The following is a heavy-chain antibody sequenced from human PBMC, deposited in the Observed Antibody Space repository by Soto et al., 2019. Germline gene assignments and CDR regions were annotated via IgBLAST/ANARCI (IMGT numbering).Heavy chain of an antibody. CDR1: GGSISSGDYY. D-gene: IGHD6-19*01. Sequence: QVQLQESVPGLVKPSQTLSLPCTVSGGSISSGDYYWSWIRQPPGKGLECIGYIYYSGSTYYNPSLKSRVTIAVDPSKNQFSLKLSSVTAADTAVYYCARAIAVAGTGVFDYWGQGTLVTVSS. V-gene: IGHV4-30-4*01. CDR2: IYYSGST. CDR3: ARAIAVAGTGVFDY. J-gene: IGHJ4*02.